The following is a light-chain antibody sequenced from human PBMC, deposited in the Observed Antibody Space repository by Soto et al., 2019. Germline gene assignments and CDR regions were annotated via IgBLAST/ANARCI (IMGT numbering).Light chain of an antibody. V-gene: IGKV3-15*01. Sequence: DILLTQSPGTLSLSPGERATLSCRASQSVSSNLAWYQQKPGQAPRLLIYGASTRATGIPARFSGSGSGTEFTLAISSLQPDDFATYYCQQTYNTPLTFGGGTKVDIK. CDR3: QQTYNTPLT. CDR2: GAS. CDR1: QSVSSN. J-gene: IGKJ4*01.